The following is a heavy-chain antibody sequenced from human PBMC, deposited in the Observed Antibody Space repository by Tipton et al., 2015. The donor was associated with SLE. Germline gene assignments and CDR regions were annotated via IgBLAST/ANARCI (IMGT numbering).Heavy chain of an antibody. CDR1: GFTFRSYG. D-gene: IGHD2-15*01. CDR3: AKEVVAANYYYHGMDV. Sequence: GSLRLSCAASGFTFRSYGMHWVRQAPGKGLEWVAFIRYDGSNKYYADSVKGRFTISRDNSRNTLYLQMNSLRPEDTAVYYCAKEVVAANYYYHGMDVWGQGTTVTVSS. CDR2: IRYDGSNK. V-gene: IGHV3-30*02. J-gene: IGHJ6*02.